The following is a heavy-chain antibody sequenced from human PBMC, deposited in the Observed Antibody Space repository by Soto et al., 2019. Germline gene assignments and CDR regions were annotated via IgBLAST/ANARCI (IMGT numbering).Heavy chain of an antibody. D-gene: IGHD2-2*01. CDR1: GGSFSNDY. V-gene: IGHV4-59*01. Sequence: SETLSLTCFISGGSFSNDYWTWIRQSPGKGLEWIGYIFHSGITDYNPSVKSRVTISIDKSRNLFSLNLTSVTAADTAVYYCARDRGYCSSPICFNIPDFDYWGQGAPVTVSS. J-gene: IGHJ4*02. CDR2: IFHSGIT. CDR3: ARDRGYCSSPICFNIPDFDY.